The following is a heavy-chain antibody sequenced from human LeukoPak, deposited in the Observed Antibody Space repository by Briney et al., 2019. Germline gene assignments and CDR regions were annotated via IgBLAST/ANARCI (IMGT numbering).Heavy chain of an antibody. CDR3: ARPDWGLGGAIDY. V-gene: IGHV1-2*02. CDR2: INPDSGDT. Sequence: ASVKVSCKASGYTFTGYKMYWVRQAPGQRLEWMGWINPDSGDTKFAQKFQGRVTMTRDTSIDTAYMELSRLTSDDTAIYYCARPDWGLGGAIDYWGPGTQVTVSS. CDR1: GYTFTGYK. D-gene: IGHD7-27*01. J-gene: IGHJ4*02.